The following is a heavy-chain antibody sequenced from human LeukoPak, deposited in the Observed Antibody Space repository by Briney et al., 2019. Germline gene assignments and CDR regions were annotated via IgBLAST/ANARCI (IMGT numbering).Heavy chain of an antibody. Sequence: GSLRLSCAASGFTFSNYAMSWVRQAPGKGLEWVSSISGSGGSTYYADSLKGRFTISRDNSKNTLFLQMNSLRAEDTAVYYCAKNTISGGHYQYYMDVWGKGTTVTVSS. CDR3: AKNTISGGHYQYYMDV. J-gene: IGHJ6*03. CDR2: ISGSGGST. D-gene: IGHD3-16*02. V-gene: IGHV3-23*01. CDR1: GFTFSNYA.